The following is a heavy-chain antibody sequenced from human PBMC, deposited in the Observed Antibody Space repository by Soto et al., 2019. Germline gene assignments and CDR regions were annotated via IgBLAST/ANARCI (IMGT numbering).Heavy chain of an antibody. V-gene: IGHV4-59*01. CDR1: GGSISSYY. D-gene: IGHD3-3*01. CDR3: ARSRGGIFGVVKTDYYYYYGMDV. CDR2: IYYSGST. Sequence: PSETLSLTCTVSGGSISSYYWSWIRQPPGKGLEWIGYIYYSGSTNYNPSLKSRVTISVDTSKNQFSLKLSSVTAADTAVYYCARSRGGIFGVVKTDYYYYYGMDVWGQGTTVTVS. J-gene: IGHJ6*02.